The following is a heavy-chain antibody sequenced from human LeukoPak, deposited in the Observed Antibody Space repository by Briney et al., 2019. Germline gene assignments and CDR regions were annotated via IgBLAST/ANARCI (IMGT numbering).Heavy chain of an antibody. J-gene: IGHJ4*02. Sequence: GASVKVSCKASGYTFTSYGISWVRQAPGQGLEWMGWISAYNGNTNYAQKLQGRVTMTTDTSTNTAYMELRSLTSDDTAVYYCARDLGLDTTMIFFDYWGQGTVVTVSS. V-gene: IGHV1-18*01. CDR2: ISAYNGNT. CDR1: GYTFTSYG. D-gene: IGHD5-18*01. CDR3: ARDLGLDTTMIFFDY.